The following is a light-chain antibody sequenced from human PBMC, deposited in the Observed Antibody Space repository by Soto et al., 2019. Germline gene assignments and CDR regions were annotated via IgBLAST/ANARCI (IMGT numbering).Light chain of an antibody. CDR2: NND. J-gene: IGLJ3*02. Sequence: QSVLTQPPSASGTPGQSVTISCSGSSSNIGSNTVNWYQQLSGAAPKLLIHNNDQRPSGVPDRFSGSKSDTSASLAISGLQSADEADYYCAAWDDTLNGQVFGGGTQLTVL. CDR3: AAWDDTLNGQV. V-gene: IGLV1-44*01. CDR1: SSNIGSNT.